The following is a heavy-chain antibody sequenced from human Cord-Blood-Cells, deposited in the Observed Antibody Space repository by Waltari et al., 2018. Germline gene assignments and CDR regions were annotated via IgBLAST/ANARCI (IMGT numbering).Heavy chain of an antibody. Sequence: EVQLVESGGGLVQPGGSLRLSCAASGFTFSSYWMHWVRQAPGKGLVWVSRINGDGGSTSYADSVKDRFTISRDNAKNTLYLQMNSLRAEDTAVYYCARGGDYSNAFDIWGQGTMVTVSS. CDR1: GFTFSSYW. V-gene: IGHV3-74*01. CDR3: ARGGDYSNAFDI. J-gene: IGHJ3*02. D-gene: IGHD4-4*01. CDR2: INGDGGST.